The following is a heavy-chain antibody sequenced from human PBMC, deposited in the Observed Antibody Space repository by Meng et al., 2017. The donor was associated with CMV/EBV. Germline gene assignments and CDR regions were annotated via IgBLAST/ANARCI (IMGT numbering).Heavy chain of an antibody. CDR1: GYTFTNYD. Sequence: ALVKVSCKASGYTFTNYDINWVRQATGQGLEWMGWMNPNSGNTGYAQKFQGRVTITRDTSVNTAYMELSSLSSDDTAVYYCARDLITLVRGAVSNAFDVWGQGTVVTVSS. V-gene: IGHV1-8*03. J-gene: IGHJ3*01. D-gene: IGHD3-10*01. CDR3: ARDLITLVRGAVSNAFDV. CDR2: MNPNSGNT.